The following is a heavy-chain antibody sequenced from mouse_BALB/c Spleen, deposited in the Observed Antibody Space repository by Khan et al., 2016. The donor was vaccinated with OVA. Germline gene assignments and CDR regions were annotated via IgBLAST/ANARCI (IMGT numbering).Heavy chain of an antibody. CDR2: ISYSGNT. CDR3: ARVYGGDFDY. V-gene: IGHV3-2*02. Sequence: EVQLQESGPGLVKPSQSLSLICTVTGYSITSDYAWNWIRQFPGNKLEWMGFISYSGNTKYNPSLNSRISITRATSKNQFFLQLNSVTTEDTATYYCARVYGGDFDYWGQGTTLTVSS. D-gene: IGHD1-1*01. J-gene: IGHJ2*01. CDR1: GYSITSDYA.